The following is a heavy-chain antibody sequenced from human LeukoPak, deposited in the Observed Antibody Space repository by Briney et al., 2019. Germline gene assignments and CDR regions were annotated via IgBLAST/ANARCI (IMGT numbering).Heavy chain of an antibody. D-gene: IGHD3-16*01. CDR1: GYTLTGYY. CDR3: ARDGLRAESGWFDP. V-gene: IGHV1-2*02. J-gene: IGHJ5*02. Sequence: ASVKVSCKASGYTLTGYYMHWVRQAPGQGLEWMGWINPNSGGTNYAQKFQGRVTMTRDTSISTAYMELSRLRSDDTAVYYCARDGLRAESGWFDPWGQGTLVTVSS. CDR2: INPNSGGT.